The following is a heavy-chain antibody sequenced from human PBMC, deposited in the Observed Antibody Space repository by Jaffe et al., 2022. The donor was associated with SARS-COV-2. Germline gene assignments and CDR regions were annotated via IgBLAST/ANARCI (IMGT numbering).Heavy chain of an antibody. CDR2: ISWNSGSI. D-gene: IGHD6-13*01. Sequence: EVQLVESGGGLVQPGRSLRLSCAASGFTFDDYAMHWVRQAPGKGLEWVSGISWNSGSIGYADSVKGRFTISRDNAKNSLYLQMNSLRAEDTALYYCAKDRLPRLRGAAGFDYWGQGTLVTVSS. CDR3: AKDRLPRLRGAAGFDY. V-gene: IGHV3-9*01. CDR1: GFTFDDYA. J-gene: IGHJ4*02.